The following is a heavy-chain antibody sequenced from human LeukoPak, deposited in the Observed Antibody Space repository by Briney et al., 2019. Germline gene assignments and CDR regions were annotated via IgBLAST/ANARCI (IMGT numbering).Heavy chain of an antibody. CDR2: IYHSGSP. Sequence: SETLSLTCSVSGGSFSSGDFYGNWIRQSPGTGLEWIGYIYHSGSPYYNPSLKSRVSISIDTSKNQFSLKLSSVTAADTAVYYCARHDCSGGSCYSDYWGQGTLVTVSS. J-gene: IGHJ4*02. V-gene: IGHV4-30-4*08. CDR3: ARHDCSGGSCYSDY. CDR1: GGSFSSGDFY. D-gene: IGHD2-15*01.